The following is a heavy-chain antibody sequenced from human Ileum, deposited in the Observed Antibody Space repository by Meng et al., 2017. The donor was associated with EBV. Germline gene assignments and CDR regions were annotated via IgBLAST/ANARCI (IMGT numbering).Heavy chain of an antibody. CDR2: INHGGSL. D-gene: IGHD5-12*01. CDR3: ARYSGYNIPFDY. V-gene: IGHV4-34*01. Sequence: QVQLQQWGAGLLKPSETPSLACAVYGGSFSGYYWSWIRQPPGKGLEWIGEINHGGSLNYNPSLKRRVTISIDTSKSHLSLRLTSVTAADTAVYYCARYSGYNIPFDYWGQGTLVTVSS. J-gene: IGHJ4*02. CDR1: GGSFSGYY.